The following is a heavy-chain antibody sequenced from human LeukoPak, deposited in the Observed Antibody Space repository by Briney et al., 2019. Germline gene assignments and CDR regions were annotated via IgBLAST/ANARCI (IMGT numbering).Heavy chain of an antibody. V-gene: IGHV4-59*12. CDR3: ASGIAAAGARFGY. CDR1: GGSISSYY. J-gene: IGHJ4*02. CDR2: IYYSGST. D-gene: IGHD6-13*01. Sequence: SETLSLTCTVSGGSISSYYWSWIRQPPGKGLEWIGYIYYSGSTNYNPSLKSRVTISVDTSKNQFSLKLSSVTAADTAVYYCASGIAAAGARFGYWGQGTLVTVSS.